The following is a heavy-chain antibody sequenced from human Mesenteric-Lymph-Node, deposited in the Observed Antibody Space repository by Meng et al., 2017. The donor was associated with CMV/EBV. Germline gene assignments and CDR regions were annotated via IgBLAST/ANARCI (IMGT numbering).Heavy chain of an antibody. CDR3: ARHYFSSTFYSVDY. V-gene: IGHV5-51*01. CDR2: IYPGDSDT. CDR1: GYSFISYW. Sequence: KVSCKGSGYSFISYWIAWVRQTPGKGLEWMGIIYPGDSDTSYSPSFQGQVTISADKSINTAYLQWSSLKASDTAMYYCARHYFSSTFYSVDYWGQGTLVTVSS. J-gene: IGHJ4*02. D-gene: IGHD2/OR15-2a*01.